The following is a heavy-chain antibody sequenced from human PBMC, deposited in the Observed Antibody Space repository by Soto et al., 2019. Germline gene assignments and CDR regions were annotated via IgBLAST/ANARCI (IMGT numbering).Heavy chain of an antibody. V-gene: IGHV1-46*01. J-gene: IGHJ4*02. Sequence: GASVKVSCKASGYTFTSYYMHWVRQAPGQGLEWMGIINPSGGSTSYAQKFQGRVTMTRDTPTSTVYMEMRSLTSDDTAVYYCARDPEYLSDATAVPESASFDYWGQGTLVTVSS. CDR1: GYTFTSYY. D-gene: IGHD1-1*01. CDR2: INPSGGST. CDR3: ARDPEYLSDATAVPESASFDY.